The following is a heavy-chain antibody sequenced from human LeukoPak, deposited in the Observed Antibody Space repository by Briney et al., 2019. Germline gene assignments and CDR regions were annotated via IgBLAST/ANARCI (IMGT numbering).Heavy chain of an antibody. V-gene: IGHV4-39*07. Sequence: PSETLSLTCTVSGGSISSSSYYWGWIRQPPGKGLEWIGSIYYSGSTYYNPSLKSRVTLSVDTSKNQFSLKLSSVTAADTAVYYCARVSGSYSQLFDYWGQGTLVTVSS. CDR1: GGSISSSSYY. CDR2: IYYSGST. D-gene: IGHD1-26*01. J-gene: IGHJ4*02. CDR3: ARVSGSYSQLFDY.